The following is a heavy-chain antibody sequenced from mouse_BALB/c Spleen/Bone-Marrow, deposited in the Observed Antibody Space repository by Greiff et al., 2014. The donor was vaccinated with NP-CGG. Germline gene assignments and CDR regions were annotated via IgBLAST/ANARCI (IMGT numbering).Heavy chain of an antibody. Sequence: QVQLQQPGPGLVAPSQSLSITCTVSGFSLTSYGVHWVRQPPGKGLEWLGVMWAGGSTNYNSALMSRLSISKDNSKSQVFLKMNSLQTDDTAMYYCARAQLGCFAYWGQGTLVTVSA. CDR3: ARAQLGCFAY. D-gene: IGHD4-1*02. CDR1: GFSLTSYG. V-gene: IGHV2-9*02. J-gene: IGHJ3*01. CDR2: MWAGGST.